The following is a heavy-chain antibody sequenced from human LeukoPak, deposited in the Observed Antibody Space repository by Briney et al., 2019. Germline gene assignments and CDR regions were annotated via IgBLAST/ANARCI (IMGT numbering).Heavy chain of an antibody. CDR1: GFTFSSYG. Sequence: PGGSLRLSCAASGFTFSSYGMHWVRQAPGKGLEWVAFIRYDGSNKYYADSVKGRFTISRDNSKNTLYLQMNSLRAEDTAVYYCAKDLQLLWFGELSHWGQGTLVTVSS. J-gene: IGHJ4*02. CDR2: IRYDGSNK. CDR3: AKDLQLLWFGELSH. D-gene: IGHD3-10*01. V-gene: IGHV3-30*02.